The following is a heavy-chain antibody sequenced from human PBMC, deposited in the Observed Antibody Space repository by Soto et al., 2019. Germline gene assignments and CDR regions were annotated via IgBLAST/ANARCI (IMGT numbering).Heavy chain of an antibody. CDR3: SRGGYRYGYARRPRTVWFDP. CDR2: INHSGST. J-gene: IGHJ5*02. Sequence: QVQLQQWGAGLLKPSETLSLTCAVYGGSFSGYYWSWIRQPPGKGLEWIGEINHSGSTKYNPSLKKRVTISVDTSKNQFSLKLSSVTAADTAVYYCSRGGYRYGYARRPRTVWFDPWGQGTLVNVSS. CDR1: GGSFSGYY. D-gene: IGHD5-18*01. V-gene: IGHV4-34*01.